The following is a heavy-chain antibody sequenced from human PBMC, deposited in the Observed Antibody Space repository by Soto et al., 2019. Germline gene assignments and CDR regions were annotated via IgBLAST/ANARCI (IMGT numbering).Heavy chain of an antibody. CDR2: INPNSGGT. Sequence: VASVKVSCKASGYTFTGYYMHWVRQAPGQGLEWMGWINPNSGGTNYAQKFQGRVTMTRDTSISTAYMELSRLRSDDTAVYYCASVGVVVPAAICPDYWGQGTLVTVSS. D-gene: IGHD2-2*01. J-gene: IGHJ4*02. CDR3: ASVGVVVPAAICPDY. CDR1: GYTFTGYY. V-gene: IGHV1-2*02.